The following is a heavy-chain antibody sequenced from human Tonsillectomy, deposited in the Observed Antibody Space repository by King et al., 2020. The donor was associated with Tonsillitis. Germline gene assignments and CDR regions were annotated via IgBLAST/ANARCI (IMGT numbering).Heavy chain of an antibody. CDR1: GGTFSSYA. J-gene: IGHJ4*02. D-gene: IGHD3-22*01. V-gene: IGHV1-69*01. Sequence: QLVQSGAEVKKPGSSVKVSCKASGGTFSSYAISWVRQAPGQGLEWMGGIIPIFGTANYAQKFQGRVTITADESTSTAYMELSSLRTEDTAVYYCARYLSRYDCSSYYPSYFDYWGQGTLVTVSS. CDR2: IIPIFGTA. CDR3: ARYLSRYDCSSYYPSYFDY.